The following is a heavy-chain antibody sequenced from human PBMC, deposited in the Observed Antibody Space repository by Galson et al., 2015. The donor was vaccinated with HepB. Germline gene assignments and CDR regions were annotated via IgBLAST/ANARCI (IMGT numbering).Heavy chain of an antibody. V-gene: IGHV3-30*18. J-gene: IGHJ5*02. Sequence: SLRHSCAASGFTFSSYGMHWVRQAPGKGLEWVAVISYDGSNKFYADSVKGRFTISRDNSKNTLYLQMNSLRAEDTAVYYCAKAETTIYCSSTNCYPLDPWGQGTLVTVSS. D-gene: IGHD2-2*01. CDR2: ISYDGSNK. CDR3: AKAETTIYCSSTNCYPLDP. CDR1: GFTFSSYG.